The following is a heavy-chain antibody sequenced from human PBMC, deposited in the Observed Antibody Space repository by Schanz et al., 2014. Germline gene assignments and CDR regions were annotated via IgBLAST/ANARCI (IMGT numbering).Heavy chain of an antibody. CDR3: EIIGVMGAIAGTRTDY. D-gene: IGHD6-19*01. J-gene: IGHJ4*02. CDR1: GFTLSNYA. Sequence: QVQLVESGGGVVQPGRSLRLSCAAYGFTLSNYAMHWVRQAPGKGLEWVAVISYDGSNKHYADSVKGRFTISRDNAKNTLYLQMNRMRAEDTALYYCEIIGVMGAIAGTRTDYWGQGTLVAVSS. CDR2: ISYDGSNK. V-gene: IGHV3-30-3*01.